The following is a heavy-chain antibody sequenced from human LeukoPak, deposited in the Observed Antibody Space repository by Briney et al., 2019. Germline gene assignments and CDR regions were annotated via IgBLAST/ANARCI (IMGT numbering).Heavy chain of an antibody. D-gene: IGHD3-16*02. Sequence: GGSLRLSCAPSGFTLSKYWMSCVSQAPGKGLEGVANINQDGSEIYYVDSMKGRFTISRDNAKNSLYLQMNSLRAEDTAVYCCARLWGMIKFGGVIDPYYFDYWGQGTLVTVSS. CDR2: INQDGSEI. CDR1: GFTLSKYW. CDR3: ARLWGMIKFGGVIDPYYFDY. V-gene: IGHV3-7*05. J-gene: IGHJ4*02.